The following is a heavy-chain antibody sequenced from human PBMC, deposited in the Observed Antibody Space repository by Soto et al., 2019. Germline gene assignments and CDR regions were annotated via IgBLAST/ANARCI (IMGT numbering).Heavy chain of an antibody. J-gene: IGHJ6*02. Sequence: GESLKISCKGSGYSFTSYWISWVRQMPGKGLEWMGRIDPSDSYTNYSPSLQGHVTISADKSISTAYLQWSSLKASDTAMYYCAKRSRELLNYYYYGMDVWGQGTTVTVSS. CDR2: IDPSDSYT. V-gene: IGHV5-10-1*01. D-gene: IGHD1-26*01. CDR1: GYSFTSYW. CDR3: AKRSRELLNYYYYGMDV.